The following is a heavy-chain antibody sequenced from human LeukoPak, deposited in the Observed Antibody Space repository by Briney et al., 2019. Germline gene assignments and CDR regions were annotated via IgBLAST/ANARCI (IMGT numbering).Heavy chain of an antibody. CDR1: GGTFSSYA. D-gene: IGHD1-14*01. CDR3: ARKNNDY. CDR2: INPNIDDT. J-gene: IGHJ4*02. V-gene: IGHV1-2*02. Sequence: AASVKVSCKASGGTFSSYAISWVRQAPGQGLEWMGWINPNIDDTNYSQKFQGRVTMTSDTSINTAYMELSRLRSDDTAVYYCARKNNDYWGQGTLVTVSS.